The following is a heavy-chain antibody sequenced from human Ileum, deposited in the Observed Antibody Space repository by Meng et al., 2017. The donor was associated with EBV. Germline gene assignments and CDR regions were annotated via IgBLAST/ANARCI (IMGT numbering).Heavy chain of an antibody. CDR3: ARADKVRFDY. Sequence: QRLLQESGPGLGKPSGTLSLTCAVSGGSMSSTNWGSWVRQPPGKGLEWIGEIYHSGSTNYNPSLKSRVSISVDKSKNQFPLKLSSVTAADTAVYYCARADKVRFDYWGQGTLVTVSS. CDR2: IYHSGST. J-gene: IGHJ4*02. V-gene: IGHV4-4*02. CDR1: GGSMSSTNW.